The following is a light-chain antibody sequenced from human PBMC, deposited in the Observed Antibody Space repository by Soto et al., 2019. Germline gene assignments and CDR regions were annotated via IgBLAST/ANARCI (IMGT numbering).Light chain of an antibody. V-gene: IGLV2-14*01. CDR2: GVR. J-gene: IGLJ3*02. CDR1: SSDVGGYNH. Sequence: QSVLTQPASVSGSPGQSITISCTGTSSDVGGYNHVSWYQQHPGKAPKLIIYGVRNRPSGVSNRLSGSKSGNTASLTISGLQADDEADYYCCSYTSSSIRVFGGGTKLTVL. CDR3: CSYTSSSIRV.